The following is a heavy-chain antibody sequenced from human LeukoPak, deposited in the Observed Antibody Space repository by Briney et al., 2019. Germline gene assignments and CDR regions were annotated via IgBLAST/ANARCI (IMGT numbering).Heavy chain of an antibody. D-gene: IGHD3-22*01. Sequence: GASVKVSCKASGYTFTSYDINWVRQATGQGLEWMGWMNPNSGNTGYAQKFQGRVTMTRNTSISTAYIELSSLRSEDTAVYYCARSSGYYDSSGYYSYYYYYMDVWGKGTTVTVSS. CDR2: MNPNSGNT. V-gene: IGHV1-8*01. CDR3: ARSSGYYDSSGYYSYYYYYMDV. CDR1: GYTFTSYD. J-gene: IGHJ6*03.